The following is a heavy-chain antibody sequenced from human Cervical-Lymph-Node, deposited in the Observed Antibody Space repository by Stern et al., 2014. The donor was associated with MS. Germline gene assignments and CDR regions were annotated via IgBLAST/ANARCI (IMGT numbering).Heavy chain of an antibody. CDR1: GYTFHSSG. CDR3: ARAGHWGNYFDF. Sequence: QVQLVQSGPEVKKPGASVKVSCKASGYTFHSSGINWVRQAPGQGLEWMGRINTYTGNTNYAQNLQGRVPMTTDTSTSTVQMELRSLRSDDAAVYYCARAGHWGNYFDFWGQGTLVTVSS. V-gene: IGHV1-18*01. J-gene: IGHJ4*02. D-gene: IGHD3-16*01. CDR2: INTYTGNT.